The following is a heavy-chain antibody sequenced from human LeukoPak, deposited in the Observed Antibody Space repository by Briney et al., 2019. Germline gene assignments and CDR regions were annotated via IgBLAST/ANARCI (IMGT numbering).Heavy chain of an antibody. CDR3: ARHRGYSYGYPSNYYYGMDV. CDR1: GFTFSDYY. D-gene: IGHD5-18*01. CDR2: ISSSSSYT. Sequence: KAGGSLRLSCAASGFTFSDYYMSWIRQAPGKGLEWVSYISSSSSYTNYADSVKGRFTISRDNAKNSLYLQMNSLRAEDTAVYYCARHRGYSYGYPSNYYYGMDVWGKGTTVTVSS. V-gene: IGHV3-11*06. J-gene: IGHJ6*04.